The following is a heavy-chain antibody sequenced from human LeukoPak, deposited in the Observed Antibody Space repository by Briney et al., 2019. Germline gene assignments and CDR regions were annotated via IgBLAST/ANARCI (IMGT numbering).Heavy chain of an antibody. CDR2: ISSSSSTI. D-gene: IGHD3-10*01. V-gene: IGHV3-48*01. CDR3: AREGRVLWFGELSYYYYYMDV. CDR1: GFTFSSYS. Sequence: PGGSLRLSCAASGFTFSSYSMNWVRQAPGKGLEWVSYISSSSSTIYYADSVKGRFTISRDNAKNSLYLQMNSLRAEDTAVCYCAREGRVLWFGELSYYYYYMDVWGKGTTVTVSS. J-gene: IGHJ6*03.